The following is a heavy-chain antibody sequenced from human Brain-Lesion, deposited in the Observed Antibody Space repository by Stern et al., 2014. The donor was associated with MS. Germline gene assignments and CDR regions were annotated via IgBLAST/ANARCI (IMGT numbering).Heavy chain of an antibody. Sequence: QVQLVESGPGLVKPSGTLSLTCAVSGDSISTSHWWSWVRQPPGKGLEWIGEVHHRGTTTYNPSLKVRVTISLDKSQNQFFLKLTSVTAADTAVYYCARASYNVLTDYYMGLIDYWGQGTLVTVSS. CDR3: ARASYNVLTDYYMGLIDY. V-gene: IGHV4-4*02. CDR1: GDSISTSHW. J-gene: IGHJ4*02. CDR2: VHHRGTT. D-gene: IGHD3-9*01.